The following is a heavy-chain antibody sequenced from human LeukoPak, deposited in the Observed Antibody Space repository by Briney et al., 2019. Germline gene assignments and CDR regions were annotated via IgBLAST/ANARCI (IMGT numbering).Heavy chain of an antibody. J-gene: IGHJ4*02. Sequence: ASVKVSCKASGYRFTDFGISWVRQAPGQGPEWMGWISAYNGNTNYIQRFQGRVTMTTDTSTNTAYMELRSLRSDGTAVYYCARYYDFWSGYYQFDYWGQGTLVTVSS. D-gene: IGHD3-3*01. V-gene: IGHV1-18*01. CDR1: GYRFTDFG. CDR3: ARYYDFWSGYYQFDY. CDR2: ISAYNGNT.